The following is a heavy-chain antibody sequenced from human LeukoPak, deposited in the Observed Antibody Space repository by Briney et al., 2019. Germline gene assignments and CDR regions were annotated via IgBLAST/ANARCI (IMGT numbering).Heavy chain of an antibody. CDR3: ANGGYCSSSSCYPKWFDP. Sequence: PSETLSLTCSVSGGSISSYYWSWIRQPPGKGLEWIGSVYHSGSTNYNPSLKSRVTMSVDTSKNQFSLELRSVTAADTAVYYCANGGYCSSSSCYPKWFDPWGQGTLVTVSS. J-gene: IGHJ5*02. V-gene: IGHV4-59*01. D-gene: IGHD2-2*01. CDR2: VYHSGST. CDR1: GGSISSYY.